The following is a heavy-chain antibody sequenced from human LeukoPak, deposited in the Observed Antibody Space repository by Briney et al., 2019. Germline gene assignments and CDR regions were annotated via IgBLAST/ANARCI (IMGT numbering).Heavy chain of an antibody. D-gene: IGHD6-25*01. J-gene: IGHJ4*02. V-gene: IGHV4-39*01. Sequence: PSETLSLTCTVSGGSISSSSYYWGWIRQPPGKGLEWIGSMYYRGSTYYNPSLKSRVIISVDTSKNQFSLNLSSVTAADTAVYYCARHSYSSAPFDYWGQGTLVTVSS. CDR3: ARHSYSSAPFDY. CDR1: GGSISSSSYY. CDR2: MYYRGST.